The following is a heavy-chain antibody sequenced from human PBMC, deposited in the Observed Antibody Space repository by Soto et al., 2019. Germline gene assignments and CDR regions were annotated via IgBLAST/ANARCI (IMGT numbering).Heavy chain of an antibody. CDR2: ISDGGRT. CDR3: SRDHTSGGYDF. CDR1: GFSVNNIY. J-gene: IGHJ4*02. Sequence: DGQVVETGGGLSRPGGSVRISCAASGFSVNNIYMSWVRQAPGKGLEWVSTISDGGRTYYSDSVKGRFTVSRDSSKNTLSLHMSSLRVEDTAVYYCSRDHTSGGYDFRGPGTLVTVSS. D-gene: IGHD5-12*01. V-gene: IGHV3-53*02.